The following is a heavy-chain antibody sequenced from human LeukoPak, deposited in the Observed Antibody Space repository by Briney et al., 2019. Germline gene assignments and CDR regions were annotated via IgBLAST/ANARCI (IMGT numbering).Heavy chain of an antibody. CDR1: GFTLSSYW. Sequence: GGSLRLSCAASGFTLSSYWMYWVRQAPGKGLEWVSSISSSSSYICYADSVKGRFTISRDNAKNSLYLQMNSLRAEDTAVYYCARRKRPGATSDYWGQGTLVTVSS. J-gene: IGHJ4*02. CDR3: ARRKRPGATSDY. CDR2: ISSSSSYI. V-gene: IGHV3-21*01. D-gene: IGHD5-12*01.